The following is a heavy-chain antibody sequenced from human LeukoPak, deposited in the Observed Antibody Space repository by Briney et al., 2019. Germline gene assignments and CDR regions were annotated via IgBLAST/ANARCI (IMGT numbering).Heavy chain of an antibody. D-gene: IGHD5-24*01. CDR2: IYSGGST. V-gene: IGHV3-66*01. CDR1: GFTVSSNY. J-gene: IGHJ4*02. CDR3: ARDRQSRDGYLYFDY. Sequence: GGSLRLSCAASGFTVSSNYMSWVRQAPGKGLEWVSVIYSGGSTYYADSVKGRFTISRDNSKNTLYLQMNSLRAEDTAVYYCARDRQSRDGYLYFDYWGQGTLVTVSS.